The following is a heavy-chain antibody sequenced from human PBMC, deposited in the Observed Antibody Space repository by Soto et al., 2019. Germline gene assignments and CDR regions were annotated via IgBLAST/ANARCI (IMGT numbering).Heavy chain of an antibody. J-gene: IGHJ2*01. CDR3: ARGGSLTWYFDL. Sequence: EVQLVESGGGLVQPGGSLRLSCAASGFTFSSYWMHWVRQAPGKGLVWVSRINSDGSSTSYADSVKGRFTISRDNAKNTLYLQRNSLGAEDTAVYYCARGGSLTWYFDLWGRGTLVTVSS. D-gene: IGHD1-26*01. CDR1: GFTFSSYW. V-gene: IGHV3-74*01. CDR2: INSDGSST.